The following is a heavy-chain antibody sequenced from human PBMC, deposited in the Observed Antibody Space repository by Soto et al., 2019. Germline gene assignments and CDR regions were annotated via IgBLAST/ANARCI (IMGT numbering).Heavy chain of an antibody. D-gene: IGHD6-6*01. J-gene: IGHJ3*02. Sequence: SQTLSLTCAISGDSVSSNSAAWNWIRQSPSRGLEWLGRTYYRSKWYNDYAVSVKSRITINPDTSKNQFSLQLNSVTPEDTAVYYCASSTFEYSSSRPSDAFDIWGQGTMVTVSS. CDR3: ASSTFEYSSSRPSDAFDI. CDR2: TYYRSKWYN. V-gene: IGHV6-1*01. CDR1: GDSVSSNSAA.